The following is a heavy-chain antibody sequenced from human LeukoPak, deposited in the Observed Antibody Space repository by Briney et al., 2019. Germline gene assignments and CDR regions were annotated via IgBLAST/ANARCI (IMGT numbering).Heavy chain of an antibody. D-gene: IGHD3-10*01. J-gene: IGHJ5*02. Sequence: ASVKVSCKASGHTFTSYYMHWVRQAPGQGLEWMGVVNPSGSSASYLQKFQGRVTMTRDTSTSTVYMELNNLRSEDAAVYYCARSYYGSGYTWFDPWGQGTLVSVSS. CDR2: VNPSGSSA. V-gene: IGHV1-46*01. CDR3: ARSYYGSGYTWFDP. CDR1: GHTFTSYY.